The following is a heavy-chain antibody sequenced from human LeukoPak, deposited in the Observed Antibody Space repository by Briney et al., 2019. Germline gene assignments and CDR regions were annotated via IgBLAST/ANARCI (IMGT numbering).Heavy chain of an antibody. CDR2: INPSGGST. V-gene: IGHV1-46*04. J-gene: IGHJ4*02. CDR3: ARSSGYTYGFDY. Sequence: ASVRVSCTASGYIFTIYYMHWVRQAPGEGGERMGIINPSGGSTSYAQKLQGRLTMTRDTSTSTVYMELSSLRSEDTAVYYCARSSGYTYGFDYWGQGTLVTVSS. CDR1: GYIFTIYY. D-gene: IGHD5-18*01.